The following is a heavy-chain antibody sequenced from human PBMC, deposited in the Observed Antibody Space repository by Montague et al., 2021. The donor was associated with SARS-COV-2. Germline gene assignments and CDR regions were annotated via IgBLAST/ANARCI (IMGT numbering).Heavy chain of an antibody. Sequence: SETLSLTCTVSGGSISSYYWNWIRQSPGKGLEWIGSRYQNGATYYNPSLKRPVTILLDTSKNQFSLSLTSVTAADTAVYYCARSGVGIFDFSYFDSWGQGSLVIVSS. J-gene: IGHJ4*02. CDR3: ARSGVGIFDFSYFDS. CDR1: GGSISSYY. CDR2: RYQNGAT. D-gene: IGHD3-3*01. V-gene: IGHV4-59*08.